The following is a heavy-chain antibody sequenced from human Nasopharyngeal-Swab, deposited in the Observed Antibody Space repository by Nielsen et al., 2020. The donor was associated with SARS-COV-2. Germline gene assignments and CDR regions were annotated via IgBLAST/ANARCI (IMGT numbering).Heavy chain of an antibody. V-gene: IGHV3-30*18. D-gene: IGHD6-13*01. J-gene: IGHJ6*02. CDR3: AKDPIAAAGPPYYYYGMDV. CDR2: ISYDGSNK. Sequence: VRQMPGKGLAWVAVISYDGSNKYYADSVKGRFTISRDNSKNTLYLQMNSLRAEDTAVYYCAKDPIAAAGPPYYYYGMDVWGQGTTVTVSS.